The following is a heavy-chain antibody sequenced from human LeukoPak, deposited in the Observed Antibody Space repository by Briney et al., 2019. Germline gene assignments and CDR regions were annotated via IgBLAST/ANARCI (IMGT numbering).Heavy chain of an antibody. CDR3: AKDKLGDYEDGWFDP. J-gene: IGHJ5*02. V-gene: IGHV3-9*01. D-gene: IGHD4-17*01. CDR1: GFTFDDYA. Sequence: GGSLRLSCAASGFTFDDYAMHWVRQAPGKGLEWVSGISWSSGSIGYADSVKGRFTISRDNAKNSLYLQMNSLRAEDTALYYCAKDKLGDYEDGWFDPWGQGTLVTVSS. CDR2: ISWSSGSI.